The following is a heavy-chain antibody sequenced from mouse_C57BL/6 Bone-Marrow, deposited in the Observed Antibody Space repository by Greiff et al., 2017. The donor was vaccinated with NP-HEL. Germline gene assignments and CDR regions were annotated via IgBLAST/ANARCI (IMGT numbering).Heavy chain of an antibody. V-gene: IGHV14-4*01. Sequence: EVQGVESGAELVRPGASVKLSCTASGFNIKDDYMHWVKQRPEQGLEWIGWIDPETGDTEYASKFQGKATITADTSSNTAYLQLSSLTSEDTAVYYCTTLIGRLRQAWFAYWGQGTLVTVSA. CDR3: TTLIGRLRQAWFAY. CDR1: GFNIKDDY. D-gene: IGHD2-2*01. J-gene: IGHJ3*01. CDR2: IDPETGDT.